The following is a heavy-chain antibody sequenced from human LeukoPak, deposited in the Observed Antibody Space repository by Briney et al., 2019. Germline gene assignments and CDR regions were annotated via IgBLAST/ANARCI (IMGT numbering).Heavy chain of an antibody. Sequence: SVKVSCKASGGTFSSYAISWVRQAPGQGLEWMGRTIPIFGTANYAQKFQGRVTITTDESTSTAYMELSSLRSEDTAVYYCAGGYYDFGYFDYWGQGTLVTVSS. CDR1: GGTFSSYA. J-gene: IGHJ4*02. CDR2: TIPIFGTA. D-gene: IGHD3-3*01. V-gene: IGHV1-69*05. CDR3: AGGYYDFGYFDY.